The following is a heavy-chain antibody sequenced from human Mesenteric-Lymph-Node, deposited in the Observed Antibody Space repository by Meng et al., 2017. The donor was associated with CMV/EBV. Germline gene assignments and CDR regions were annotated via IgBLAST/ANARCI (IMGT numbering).Heavy chain of an antibody. J-gene: IGHJ4*02. D-gene: IGHD3-10*01. Sequence: ASVKVSCKASGYTFTTYGINWVRQAPGQGLEWMGWISAYNGNTMYAQKLRGRVTMTTDTSTSTAYMELRSLRSDDTAVYYCARGGGPGSYGSGSLFGYWGQGTLVTVSS. V-gene: IGHV1-18*01. CDR3: ARGGGPGSYGSGSLFGY. CDR2: ISAYNGNT. CDR1: GYTFTTYG.